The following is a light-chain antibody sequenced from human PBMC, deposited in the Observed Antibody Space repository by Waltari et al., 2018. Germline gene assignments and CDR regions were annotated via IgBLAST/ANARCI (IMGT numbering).Light chain of an antibody. CDR1: SSDVGGYNY. CDR2: DVS. V-gene: IGLV2-14*03. J-gene: IGLJ1*01. Sequence: QSALTQPASVSGSPGQSITISCTGTSSDVGGYNYVSWSQQHPGKAPKFMIYDVSNRPSGVSNRFSGSKSGNTASRTISGLQAEDEADYYCSSYTSSYTYVFGTGTKVTVL. CDR3: SSYTSSYTYV.